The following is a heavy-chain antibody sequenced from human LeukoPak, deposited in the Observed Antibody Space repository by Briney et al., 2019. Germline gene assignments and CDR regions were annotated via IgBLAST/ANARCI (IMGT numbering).Heavy chain of an antibody. J-gene: IGHJ4*02. CDR1: GYTFTSYG. Sequence: ASVKVSCKASGYTFTSYGISWVRQAPGQGLECMGWISAYNGNTNYAQKLQGRVTMTTDTSTSTAYMELRSLRSDDTAVYYCARDRAVLRFLEWLASGELYFDYWGQGTLVTVSS. V-gene: IGHV1-18*01. D-gene: IGHD3-3*01. CDR2: ISAYNGNT. CDR3: ARDRAVLRFLEWLASGELYFDY.